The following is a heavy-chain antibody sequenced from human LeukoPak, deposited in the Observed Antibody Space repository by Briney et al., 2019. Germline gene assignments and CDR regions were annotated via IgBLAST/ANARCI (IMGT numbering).Heavy chain of an antibody. Sequence: SETLSLTCTVSGGSISSHYWSWIRQPAGKGLEWIGRIYTSGSTNYNPSLKSRVTMSVDTSKNQFSLKLSSVTAADTAVYYCAREGTGLLWFGEPRWFDPWGQGTLVTVSS. CDR2: IYTSGST. CDR3: AREGTGLLWFGEPRWFDP. D-gene: IGHD3-10*01. V-gene: IGHV4-4*07. CDR1: GGSISSHY. J-gene: IGHJ5*02.